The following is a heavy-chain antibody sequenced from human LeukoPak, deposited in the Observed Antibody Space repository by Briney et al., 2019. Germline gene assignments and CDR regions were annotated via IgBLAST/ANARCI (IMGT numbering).Heavy chain of an antibody. D-gene: IGHD6-19*01. J-gene: IGHJ4*02. CDR1: GGSISSGDYY. CDR3: ARVEYSSGWNFFDY. V-gene: IGHV4-30-4*01. Sequence: SSQTLSLTCTVSGGSISSGDYYWSWIRQPPGKGLEWIGYIYYSGSTYYNPSLKSRVTISVDTSKNQFSLKLSSVTAADTAVYYCARVEYSSGWNFFDYWGQGTLVTVSS. CDR2: IYYSGST.